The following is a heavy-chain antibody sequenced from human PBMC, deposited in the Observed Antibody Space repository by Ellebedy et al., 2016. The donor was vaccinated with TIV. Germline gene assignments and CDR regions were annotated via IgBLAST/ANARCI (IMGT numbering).Heavy chain of an antibody. V-gene: IGHV1-69*13. CDR3: VKCGLVRYYDY. CDR2: VIPIFGTA. CDR1: GYTFTSHG. D-gene: IGHD6-19*01. Sequence: ASVKVSCKASGYTFTSHGISWVRQAPGQGLEWMGGVIPIFGTANYAQKFQGRVTITADESTSTAYMELSSLRTEDSAVYYCVKCGLVRYYDYWGQGTLVTVSS. J-gene: IGHJ4*02.